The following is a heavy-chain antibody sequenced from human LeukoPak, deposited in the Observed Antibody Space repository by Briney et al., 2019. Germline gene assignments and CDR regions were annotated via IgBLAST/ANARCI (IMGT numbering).Heavy chain of an antibody. V-gene: IGHV3-53*01. Sequence: GGSLRLSCAASGFIVSGDFMSWVRQAPGKGLEWVSVIYSDGSTYYADSVKGRFTISRDNSKNTLYLQMNSLRAEDTAVYYCAKDLGAYSSSWWGQGTLVTVSS. J-gene: IGHJ4*02. D-gene: IGHD6-13*01. CDR1: GFIVSGDF. CDR3: AKDLGAYSSSW. CDR2: IYSDGST.